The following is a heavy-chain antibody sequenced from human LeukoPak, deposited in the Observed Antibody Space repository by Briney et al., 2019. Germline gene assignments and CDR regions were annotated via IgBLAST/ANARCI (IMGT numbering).Heavy chain of an antibody. V-gene: IGHV1-2*02. CDR2: INPDGGGT. D-gene: IGHD3-3*02. CDR1: GYTFTGYF. CDR3: ARATIFGVSSHDF. Sequence: ASVKVSCKASGYTFTGYFLHWVRQAPGQGLEWMGRINPDGGGTNFAQKFQGRVTMTWDRSITTAYMELSRLRSDDTAVYYCARATIFGVSSHDFWGQGTLVTVSS. J-gene: IGHJ4*02.